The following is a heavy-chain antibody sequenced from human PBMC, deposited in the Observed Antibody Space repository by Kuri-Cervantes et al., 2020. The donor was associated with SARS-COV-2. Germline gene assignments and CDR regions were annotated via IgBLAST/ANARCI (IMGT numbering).Heavy chain of an antibody. CDR1: GYSISSGYS. CDR3: ARGCGEWLRYRYFDL. J-gene: IGHJ2*01. Sequence: SETLSLTCAVSGYSISSGYSWGWIRQPPGKGLEWIGSIYHSGSTYYNPSLKSRVTISVDTSKNQFSLKLSSVTAADTAVYYCARGCGEWLRYRYFDLWGRGTLVTVSS. V-gene: IGHV4-38-2*01. CDR2: IYHSGST. D-gene: IGHD3-10*01.